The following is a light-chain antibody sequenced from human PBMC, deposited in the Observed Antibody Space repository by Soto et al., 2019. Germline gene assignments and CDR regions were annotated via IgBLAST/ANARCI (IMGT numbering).Light chain of an antibody. J-gene: IGLJ2*01. CDR1: SSNIGAGYD. CDR3: QSYDSSLSGSV. Sequence: QSVLTQPPSVSGAPGQRVTISCTGSSSNIGAGYDVHWYQQLPGAAPKLLIYDNINRPSGVPDRFSGSKSGTSASLAITGLQAEDEADYCCQSYDSSLSGSVFGGGTKLTVL. V-gene: IGLV1-40*01. CDR2: DNI.